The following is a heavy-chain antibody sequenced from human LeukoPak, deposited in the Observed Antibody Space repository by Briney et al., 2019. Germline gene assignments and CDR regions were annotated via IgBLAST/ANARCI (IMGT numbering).Heavy chain of an antibody. CDR1: GYTFTGYY. CDR3: ARDRVGAAGY. D-gene: IGHD1-26*01. CDR2: IDPNSGGT. J-gene: IGHJ4*02. Sequence: ASVKVSCKASGYTFTGYYMHWVRQAPGQGLEWMGWIDPNSGGTNYARKFQGRVTMTRDTSISTAYMELSRLRSDDTAVYYCARDRVGAAGYWGQGTLVTVSS. V-gene: IGHV1-2*02.